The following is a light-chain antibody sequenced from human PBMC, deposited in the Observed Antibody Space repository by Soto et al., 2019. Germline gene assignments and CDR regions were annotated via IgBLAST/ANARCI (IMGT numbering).Light chain of an antibody. V-gene: IGKV1-39*01. J-gene: IGKJ1*01. CDR3: QQSYSTPRT. CDR1: QSISSY. CDR2: AAS. Sequence: DIQMTQSPSSLSASVGDRVTITCRASQSISSYLNWYQQKPGKAPKLLIYAASSLQSGVPSRFSGSVSGTDFTLTISSLQPEDFATYSCQQSYSTPRTVGQGTKVDIK.